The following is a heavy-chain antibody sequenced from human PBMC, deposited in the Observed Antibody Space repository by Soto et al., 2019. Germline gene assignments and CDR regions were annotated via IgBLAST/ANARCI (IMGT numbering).Heavy chain of an antibody. CDR2: INAGNGNT. D-gene: IGHD3-10*01. V-gene: IGHV1-3*01. J-gene: IGHJ6*02. Sequence: ASAKVSCKASGYTFTSYAMHWVRQAPGQRLEWMGWINAGNGNTKYSQKFQGRVTITRDTSASTAYMELSSLRSEDTAVYYCARDSPGDLWFGDSYYYYGMDVWGQGTTVTVSS. CDR1: GYTFTSYA. CDR3: ARDSPGDLWFGDSYYYYGMDV.